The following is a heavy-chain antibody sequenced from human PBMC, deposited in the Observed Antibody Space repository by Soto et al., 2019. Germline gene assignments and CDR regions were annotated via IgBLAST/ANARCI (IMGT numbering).Heavy chain of an antibody. Sequence: ASVKVSCKASGYTFTSYGISWVRQAPGQGLEWMGWISAYNGNTNYAQKLQGRVTMTTDTSTSTAYMELRSLRSDDTAVYYCARDRTTALYYYYGMDVWGQGTTVTVS. V-gene: IGHV1-18*01. CDR1: GYTFTSYG. CDR3: ARDRTTALYYYYGMDV. CDR2: ISAYNGNT. D-gene: IGHD1-7*01. J-gene: IGHJ6*02.